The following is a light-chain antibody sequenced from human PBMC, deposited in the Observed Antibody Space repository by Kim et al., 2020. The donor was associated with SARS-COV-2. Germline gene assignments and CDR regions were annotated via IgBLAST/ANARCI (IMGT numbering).Light chain of an antibody. CDR2: DNN. Sequence: QKVTISGSGSSSNIGNNYVSWYQQLPGTAPKLLIYDNNKRPSGIPDRFSGSKSGTSATLGITGLQTGDEADYYCGTWDSSLSAGQVFGGGTQLTVL. J-gene: IGLJ3*02. CDR1: SSNIGNNY. V-gene: IGLV1-51*01. CDR3: GTWDSSLSAGQV.